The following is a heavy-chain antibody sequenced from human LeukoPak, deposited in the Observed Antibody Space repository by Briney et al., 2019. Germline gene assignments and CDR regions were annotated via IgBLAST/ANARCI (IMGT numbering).Heavy chain of an antibody. V-gene: IGHV1-46*04. CDR2: INPNDGST. J-gene: IGHJ6*03. CDR3: ARGSYYYMDV. Sequence: ASVKVSCKASGYTFTNFYMHWVRQAPGQGLEWMGMINPNDGSTSYAQRLRGRVTMTRDTSTSTFYMELSTLRYEDTAIYYCARGSYYYMDVWGKGTTVTISS. CDR1: GYTFTNFY.